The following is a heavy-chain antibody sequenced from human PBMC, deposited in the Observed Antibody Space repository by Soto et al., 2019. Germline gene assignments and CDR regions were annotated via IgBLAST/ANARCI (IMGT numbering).Heavy chain of an antibody. D-gene: IGHD3-10*01. CDR2: ISSSSSYT. CDR3: ARAGAVAYGSGSHDAFDI. CDR1: GFTFSDYY. J-gene: IGHJ3*02. V-gene: IGHV3-11*06. Sequence: QVQLVESGGGLVKPGGSLRLSCAASGFTFSDYYMSWIRQAPGKGLEWVSYISSSSSYTNYADSVKGRFTISRDNAKNSLYLQMNSLRAEDTAVYYCARAGAVAYGSGSHDAFDIWGQGTMVTVSS.